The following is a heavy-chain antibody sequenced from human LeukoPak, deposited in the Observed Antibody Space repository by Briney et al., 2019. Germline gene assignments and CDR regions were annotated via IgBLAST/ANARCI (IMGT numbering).Heavy chain of an antibody. CDR3: ASCNDSSGYFAY. CDR2: VNTNTGNP. D-gene: IGHD3-22*01. J-gene: IGHJ4*02. CDR1: GYTFTDYA. V-gene: IGHV7-4-1*02. Sequence: GASVTVSCKPSGYTFTDYAINWVRQAPGQGLEYMGWVNTNTGNPTHAQGFTGRFVFSSDSSVSTAYLQITSLKADDSAIYFCASCNDSSGYFAYWGQGTLVTVSS.